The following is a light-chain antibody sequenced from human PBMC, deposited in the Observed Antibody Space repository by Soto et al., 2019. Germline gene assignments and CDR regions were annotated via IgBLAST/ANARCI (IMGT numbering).Light chain of an antibody. Sequence: EIVLTQSPASLSLSPGERATLSCRASQSVNSNLAWYQHKPGQAPRLLIYDASNRATGIPARFSGSESGTDFTLTVSSLEPEDFAVYYCQHGSDWPPFTFGQGTRLEIK. CDR1: QSVNSN. CDR3: QHGSDWPPFT. J-gene: IGKJ5*01. CDR2: DAS. V-gene: IGKV3-11*01.